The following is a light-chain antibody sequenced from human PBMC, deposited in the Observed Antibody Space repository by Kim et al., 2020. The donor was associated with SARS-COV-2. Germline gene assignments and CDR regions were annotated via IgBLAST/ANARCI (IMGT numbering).Light chain of an antibody. V-gene: IGLV2-14*01. CDR3: SSYTSSRTVI. CDR2: DVT. CDR1: SSDVGGYNY. Sequence: QSALTQPASVSGSPGQSITITCTGTSSDVGGYNYVSWYQQHAGKAPKFMIYDVTKRPSGVSYRFSGSKSGNTASLTISGLQAEDEADYYCSSYTSSRTVIFGGGTKLTVL. J-gene: IGLJ2*01.